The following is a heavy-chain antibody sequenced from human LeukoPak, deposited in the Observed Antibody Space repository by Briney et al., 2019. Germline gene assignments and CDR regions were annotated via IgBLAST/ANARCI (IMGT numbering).Heavy chain of an antibody. CDR1: GGSISSSNW. V-gene: IGHV4-4*02. CDR2: IYHSGST. Sequence: SGTLSLTCAVSGGSISSSNWWSWVRQPPGKGLEWIGEIYHSGSTNYNPSLKSRVTISVDKSKNQFSLKLSSVTAADTAVYYCARDSRYCSGGSCYVYYYYGTDVWGQGTLVTVSS. J-gene: IGHJ6*02. D-gene: IGHD2-15*01. CDR3: ARDSRYCSGGSCYVYYYYGTDV.